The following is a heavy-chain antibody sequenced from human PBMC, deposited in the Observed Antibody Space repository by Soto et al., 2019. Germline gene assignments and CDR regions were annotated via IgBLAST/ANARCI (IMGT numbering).Heavy chain of an antibody. CDR2: MNPNSGNT. J-gene: IGHJ4*02. V-gene: IGHV1-8*01. Sequence: QVQLVQSGAEVKKPGASVKVSCKASGYTFTSYDINWVRQATGQGLEWMGWMNPNSGNTGYAQKFQGRATMTRNTSISTARMALSTLRSEDTTVYYCARTLYGDNVDYWGQGTLFTVSS. D-gene: IGHD4-17*01. CDR3: ARTLYGDNVDY. CDR1: GYTFTSYD.